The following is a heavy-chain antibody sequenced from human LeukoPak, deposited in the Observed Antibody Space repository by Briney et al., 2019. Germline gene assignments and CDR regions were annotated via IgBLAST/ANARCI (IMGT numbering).Heavy chain of an antibody. J-gene: IGHJ4*02. CDR3: ARDPPAVASNTYG. CDR1: GFTFSNYW. Sequence: PGGSLRLSCAVSGFTFSNYWMHWVRQAPGKGLEWVSLIYSDGTTDYADSVRGRFTISRDNFENTLYLQMNSLRVEDTAIYYCARDPPAVASNTYGWGQGTLVTVSS. CDR2: IYSDGTT. V-gene: IGHV3-66*01. D-gene: IGHD6-13*01.